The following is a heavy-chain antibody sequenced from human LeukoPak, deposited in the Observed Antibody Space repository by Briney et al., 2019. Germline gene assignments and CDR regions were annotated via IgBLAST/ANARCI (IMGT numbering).Heavy chain of an antibody. J-gene: IGHJ6*03. D-gene: IGHD3-16*01. Sequence: ASVKVSCKASGYTFTGYYMHWVRQAPGQGLEWMGWINPNSGGTNYAQKFQGRVTMTRDTSISTAYMELSRLRSDDTAVYYCARPSGDYYYYYMDVWGKGTTVTVSS. CDR1: GYTFTGYY. V-gene: IGHV1-2*02. CDR2: INPNSGGT. CDR3: ARPSGDYYYYYMDV.